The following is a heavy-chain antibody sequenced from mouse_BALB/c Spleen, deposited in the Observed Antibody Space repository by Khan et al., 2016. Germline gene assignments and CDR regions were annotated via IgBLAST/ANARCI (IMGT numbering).Heavy chain of an antibody. D-gene: IGHD1-3*01. CDR2: IYPGNGDT. V-gene: IGHV1-12*01. Sequence: QVQLQQSGAELVKPGASVKMSCKASGYTFTSYNMHWVKQTPGQGLEWIGAIYPGNGDTSYNQKFKGKAILTADKSSSTAYMQLSSLTSEDSADYERGRESKLFDVGGQGTTLTVSS. J-gene: IGHJ2*01. CDR3: GRESKLFDV. CDR1: GYTFTSYN.